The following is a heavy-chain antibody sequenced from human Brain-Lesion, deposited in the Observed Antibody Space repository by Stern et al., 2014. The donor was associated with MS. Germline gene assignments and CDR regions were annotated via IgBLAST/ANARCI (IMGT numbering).Heavy chain of an antibody. J-gene: IGHJ5*02. CDR3: AKDRQYLTYFFDH. D-gene: IGHD2/OR15-2a*01. Sequence: QVQLVESGGGVVQPGRPLRLSCVASGFTFGSCAMHWVRQAPGKGLAWVAGVSYDGSNKYYADSVKGRFTIFRDNSQNTLYMQMSSLRPEDTAVYYCAKDRQYLTYFFDHWGQGSLVTVSS. V-gene: IGHV3-30*18. CDR1: GFTFGSCA. CDR2: VSYDGSNK.